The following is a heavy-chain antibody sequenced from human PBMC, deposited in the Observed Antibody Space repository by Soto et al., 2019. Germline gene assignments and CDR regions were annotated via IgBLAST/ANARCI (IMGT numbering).Heavy chain of an antibody. V-gene: IGHV1-3*05. J-gene: IGHJ4*02. D-gene: IGHD2-21*02. CDR3: ARSIVVVTALDS. CDR2: INAGNGNT. CDR1: GYTFTSYA. Sequence: QVQLVQSGAEEKKPGASVKVSCKASGYTFTSYAMHWVRQAPGQRLEWMGWINAGNGNTKYSQKSQGRVTTTRDTSASTAYMELSSLRSEDTAVYYSARSIVVVTALDSWGQGALVTVSS.